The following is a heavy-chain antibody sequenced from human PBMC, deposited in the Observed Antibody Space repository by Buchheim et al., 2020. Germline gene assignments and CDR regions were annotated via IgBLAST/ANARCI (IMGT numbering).Heavy chain of an antibody. CDR2: ISYDGSNK. CDR3: ARDEYGDFNFDY. V-gene: IGHV3-30*03. Sequence: QVQLVESGGGVVQPGRSLRLSCAASGFTFSSYGMHWVRQAPGKGLEWVAVISYDGSNKYYADSVKGRFTISRDNSKNTLYLQMNSLRAEDTAVYYCARDEYGDFNFDYWGQGTL. CDR1: GFTFSSYG. J-gene: IGHJ4*02. D-gene: IGHD4-17*01.